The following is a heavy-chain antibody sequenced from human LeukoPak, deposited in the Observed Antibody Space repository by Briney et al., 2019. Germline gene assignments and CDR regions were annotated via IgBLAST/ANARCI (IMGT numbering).Heavy chain of an antibody. CDR1: GFTFTSYS. D-gene: IGHD6-19*01. CDR3: AREPGDSSGWSE. Sequence: PGGSLRLSCAASGFTFTSYSMNWVRQAPGKGLEWVSSISSSSNYIYYADSVKGRFTISRDNAKNSLYLQMNSLRAEDTAVYYCAREPGDSSGWSEWDQGTLVTVSS. J-gene: IGHJ4*02. CDR2: ISSSSNYI. V-gene: IGHV3-21*01.